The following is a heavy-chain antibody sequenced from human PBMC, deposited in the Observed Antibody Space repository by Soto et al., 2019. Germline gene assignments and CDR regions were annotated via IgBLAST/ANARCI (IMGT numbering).Heavy chain of an antibody. Sequence: EVQLLESGGGLVQPGGSLRLSCAASGFTFSSYAMSWVRQAPGKGLEWVSAISGSGGSTYYADSVKGRFTISRDNSKNTLYLQMHSLRAEDTAVYYCATRYSSSSQLVDYWGQGTLVTVSS. D-gene: IGHD6-6*01. CDR2: ISGSGGST. J-gene: IGHJ4*02. CDR1: GFTFSSYA. V-gene: IGHV3-23*01. CDR3: ATRYSSSSQLVDY.